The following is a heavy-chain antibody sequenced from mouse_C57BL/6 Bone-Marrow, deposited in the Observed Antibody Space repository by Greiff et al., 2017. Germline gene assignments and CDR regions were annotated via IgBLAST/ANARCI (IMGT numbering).Heavy chain of an antibody. CDR3: ARDIYGSSPAWFAY. Sequence: QVQLQQPGAELVKPGASVKLSCKASGYTFTSYWMHWVKQRPGRGLEWIGRIDPNSGGTKYNEKFKSKATLTVYKPSSTAYMQLSSLTSEDSAVSYCARDIYGSSPAWFAYWGQGTLVTVSA. CDR1: GYTFTSYW. D-gene: IGHD1-1*01. V-gene: IGHV1-72*01. CDR2: IDPNSGGT. J-gene: IGHJ3*01.